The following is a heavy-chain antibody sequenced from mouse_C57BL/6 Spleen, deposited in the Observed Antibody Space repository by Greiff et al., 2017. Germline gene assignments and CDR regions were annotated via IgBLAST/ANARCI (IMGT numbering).Heavy chain of an antibody. CDR1: GFTFSDYG. Sequence: EVMLVESGGGLVKPGGSLKLSCAASGFTFSDYGMHWVRQAPEKGLEWVAYISSGSSTIYYADTVQGRFTISRDNAKNTLFLQMTSLRSEDTAMYYCARIGSSFSWFAYWGQGTLVTVSA. V-gene: IGHV5-17*01. CDR2: ISSGSSTI. J-gene: IGHJ3*01. CDR3: ARIGSSFSWFAY. D-gene: IGHD1-1*01.